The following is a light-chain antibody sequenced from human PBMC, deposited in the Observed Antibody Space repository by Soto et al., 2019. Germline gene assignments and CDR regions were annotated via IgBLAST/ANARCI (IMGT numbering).Light chain of an antibody. V-gene: IGKV3-15*01. Sequence: EIVRTQSRATLSVSPMERATLSCRASQSVSSNLAWYQQKTGQAPRLLIYGASPRATGIPARFSGSGSGTEFTLTLSSLQSEDFAVYYGQQYNNWPPITFGQGTRLEI. CDR2: GAS. CDR3: QQYNNWPPIT. CDR1: QSVSSN. J-gene: IGKJ5*01.